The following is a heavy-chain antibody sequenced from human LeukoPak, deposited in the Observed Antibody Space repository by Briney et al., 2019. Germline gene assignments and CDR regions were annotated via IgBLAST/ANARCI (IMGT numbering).Heavy chain of an antibody. CDR3: AKGGLYYYDSSGPPL. D-gene: IGHD3-22*01. J-gene: IGHJ4*02. CDR2: IRYDGSNK. V-gene: IGHV3-30*02. Sequence: GGSLRLSCAASGLTFSSYGMHWVRQAPGKGLEWVAFIRYDGSNKYYADSVKGRFTISRDNSKNTLYLQMNSLRAEDTAVYYCAKGGLYYYDSSGPPLWGQGTLVTVSS. CDR1: GLTFSSYG.